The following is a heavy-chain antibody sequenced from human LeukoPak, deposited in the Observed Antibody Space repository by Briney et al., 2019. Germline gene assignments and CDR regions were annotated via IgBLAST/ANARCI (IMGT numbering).Heavy chain of an antibody. Sequence: SETLSLTCTVSGGSISSSSYYWGWIRQPPGKGLEWIGSIYYSGSTYYNPSLKSRVTISVDTSKNQFSLKLSSVTAADTAVYYCASRIHKYSSGWYDDDYWGQGTPVTVSS. CDR1: GGSISSSSYY. D-gene: IGHD6-19*01. CDR2: IYYSGST. J-gene: IGHJ4*02. CDR3: ASRIHKYSSGWYDDDY. V-gene: IGHV4-39*01.